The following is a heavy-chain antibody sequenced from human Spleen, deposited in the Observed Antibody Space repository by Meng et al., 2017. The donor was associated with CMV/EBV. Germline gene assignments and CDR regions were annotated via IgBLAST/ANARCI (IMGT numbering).Heavy chain of an antibody. V-gene: IGHV1-46*01. J-gene: IGHJ5*02. Sequence: SGDTFTVYNIHWVRQDPGQVLEGMEIINPSRGITSYAQKFQGRVTMTRDTSTSTVYMELSSLRSEDTAVYYCARGSDGGSYSEWFDRWGQGTLVTVSS. CDR2: INPSRGIT. CDR1: GDTFTVYN. D-gene: IGHD1-26*01. CDR3: ARGSDGGSYSEWFDR.